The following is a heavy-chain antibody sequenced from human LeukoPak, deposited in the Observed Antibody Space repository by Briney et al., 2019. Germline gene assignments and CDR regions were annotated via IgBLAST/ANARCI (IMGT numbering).Heavy chain of an antibody. D-gene: IGHD3-22*01. CDR3: ARDSGTENYYDSRTQGYFDL. Sequence: GGSLRLSCAASGFTFSSYAMHWVRQAPGKGLEWAAVISYDGSNKYYADSVKGRFTISRDNSKNTLYLQMNSLRAEDTAVYYCARDSGTENYYDSRTQGYFDLWGRGTLVTVSS. J-gene: IGHJ2*01. V-gene: IGHV3-30-3*01. CDR2: ISYDGSNK. CDR1: GFTFSSYA.